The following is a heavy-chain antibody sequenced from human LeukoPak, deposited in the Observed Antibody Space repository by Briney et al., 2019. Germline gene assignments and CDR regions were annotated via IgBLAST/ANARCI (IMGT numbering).Heavy chain of an antibody. CDR3: ARGSLPGTGLPFDY. CDR2: IYTGGST. Sequence: GGSLRLSCAASDFTLTNSDMTWVRQAPGKGLEWVSIIYTGGSTFHADSVRGRFTISRDLSKNMVDLQMNGLRSEDTALYYCARGSLPGTGLPFDYWGQGTQVTVSS. CDR1: DFTLTNSD. V-gene: IGHV3-53*05. D-gene: IGHD3-9*01. J-gene: IGHJ4*02.